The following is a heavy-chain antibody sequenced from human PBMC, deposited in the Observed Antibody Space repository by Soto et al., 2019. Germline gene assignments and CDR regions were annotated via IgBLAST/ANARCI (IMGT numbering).Heavy chain of an antibody. Sequence: PGESLKISCKGSGYTFTSQWMAWVRQMPGKGLEWMGMIFPGDPDTRYSPSFQGQVTISADKSISTAYLQWSSLKASDTAMYFCARHGAFFDYWGQGTLVTVSS. D-gene: IGHD3-16*01. CDR1: GYTFTSQW. CDR2: IFPGDPDT. V-gene: IGHV5-51*01. CDR3: ARHGAFFDY. J-gene: IGHJ4*02.